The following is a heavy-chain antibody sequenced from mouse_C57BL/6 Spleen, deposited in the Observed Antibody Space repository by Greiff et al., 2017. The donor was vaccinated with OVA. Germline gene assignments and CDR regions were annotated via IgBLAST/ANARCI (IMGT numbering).Heavy chain of an antibody. CDR1: GFNINNTY. D-gene: IGHD2-1*01. Sequence: VQLQQPVAELVRPGASVKLSCTASGFNINNTYMHWVKQRPEQGLEWIGRIDPANGNTKYAPKFQGKATITADTSSNTAYLPLSSLTSEDTAIYYCAYGNCGGWFAYWGQGTLVTVSA. CDR2: IDPANGNT. CDR3: AYGNCGGWFAY. J-gene: IGHJ3*01. V-gene: IGHV14-3*01.